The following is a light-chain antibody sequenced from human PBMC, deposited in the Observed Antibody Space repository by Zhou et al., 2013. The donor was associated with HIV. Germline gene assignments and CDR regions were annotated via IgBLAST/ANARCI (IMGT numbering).Light chain of an antibody. CDR1: QSVSSY. J-gene: IGKJ1*01. CDR3: QQFDGSPTWT. Sequence: EIVMTQSPATLSVSPGERATLSCRASQSVSSYLAWYQQKPGQAPRLLIYGVSTRATGIPDRFSGSGSGTDFTLTITRLEPEDFAVYYCQQFDGSPTWTFGPGTKVEMK. V-gene: IGKV3-20*01. CDR2: GVS.